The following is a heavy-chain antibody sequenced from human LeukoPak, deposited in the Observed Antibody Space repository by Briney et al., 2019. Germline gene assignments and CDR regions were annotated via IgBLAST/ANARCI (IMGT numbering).Heavy chain of an antibody. V-gene: IGHV1-8*01. J-gene: IGHJ4*02. Sequence: XSXXXXGYTXXXYDINWVRQATGQGLEWMGWMNPNSGNTGYAQKFQGRVTMTRNTSISTAYMELSSLRSEDTAVYYCARGRGTYSSLYYFDYWGQGTLVTVSS. CDR3: ARGRGTYSSLYYFDY. D-gene: IGHD6-6*01. CDR2: MNPNSGNT. CDR1: GYTXXXYD.